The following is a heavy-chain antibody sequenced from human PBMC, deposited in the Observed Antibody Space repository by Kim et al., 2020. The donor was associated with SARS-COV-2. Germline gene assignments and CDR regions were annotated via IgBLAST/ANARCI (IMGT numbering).Heavy chain of an antibody. D-gene: IGHD5-12*01. V-gene: IGHV3-23*01. CDR3: TMATISGPSYYGMDV. Sequence: DPLEGRFSISRDISKNRLYVQMNSLRAEDTAVYYCTMATISGPSYYGMDVWGQGTTVTVSS. J-gene: IGHJ6*02.